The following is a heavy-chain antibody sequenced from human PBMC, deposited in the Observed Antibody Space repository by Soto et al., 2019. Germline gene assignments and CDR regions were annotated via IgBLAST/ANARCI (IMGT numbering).Heavy chain of an antibody. J-gene: IGHJ4*02. CDR3: ESSYGSGYRAFDY. Sequence: QVQLVQSGAEVKRPGSSVKVSCKASGDTFNFYSINWVRQAPGVGLEWVGRVNPILSMSNYAQRFQGRVTMTADKSTRTAYMELRSLRSEDTAIYYCESSYGSGYRAFDYWGQGALVTVSS. CDR2: VNPILSMS. D-gene: IGHD3-10*01. V-gene: IGHV1-69*02. CDR1: GDTFNFYS.